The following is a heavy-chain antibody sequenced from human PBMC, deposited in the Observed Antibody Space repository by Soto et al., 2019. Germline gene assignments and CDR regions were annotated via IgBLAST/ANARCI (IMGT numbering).Heavy chain of an antibody. Sequence: DTLSLTCSVSDSSLSSSTYYWGWIRQPPGKGLEWIGSIYYSGNSYYNPPLKSRVTISVDTSKNQLSLNLTSVTAADTAVYYCARGWDFWSGYYTGGFDYWGQGTPVTVSS. CDR2: IYYSGNS. V-gene: IGHV4-39*01. CDR1: DSSLSSSTYY. D-gene: IGHD3-3*01. CDR3: ARGWDFWSGYYTGGFDY. J-gene: IGHJ4*02.